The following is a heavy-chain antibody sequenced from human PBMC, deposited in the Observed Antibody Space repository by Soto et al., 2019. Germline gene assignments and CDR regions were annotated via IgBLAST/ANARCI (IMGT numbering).Heavy chain of an antibody. Sequence: ASVKVSCKASGFTFTSSAVQWVRQARGQRLEWIGWINGGNGNTKYSQKFQGRVTFTRDISASTGYMELSSLRSEDTAVYYCARRDDVLIGYLPYWGQGTLVTVSS. CDR3: ARRDDVLIGYLPY. CDR1: GFTFTSSA. D-gene: IGHD3-9*01. CDR2: INGGNGNT. J-gene: IGHJ4*02. V-gene: IGHV1-3*01.